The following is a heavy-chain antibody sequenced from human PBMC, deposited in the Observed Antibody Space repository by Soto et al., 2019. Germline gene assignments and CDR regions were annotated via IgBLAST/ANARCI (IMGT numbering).Heavy chain of an antibody. Sequence: QVQLQESGPGLVKPSQTLSLTCTVSGDSVSRDGNYWGWIRQLPGKGLEWIGYIYNTGATYYNPSLMSRPSLSVDTSKNQLSRKLRSMTGXXTXXXXXXXXXXXXXXXXXXXXPGXLVTVSS. CDR2: IYNTGAT. V-gene: IGHV4-31*03. J-gene: IGHJ1*01. CDR3: XXXXXXXXXXXXX. CDR1: GDSVSRDGNY.